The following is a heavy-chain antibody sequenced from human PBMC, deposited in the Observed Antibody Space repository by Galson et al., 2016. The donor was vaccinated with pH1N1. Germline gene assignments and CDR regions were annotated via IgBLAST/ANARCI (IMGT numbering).Heavy chain of an antibody. D-gene: IGHD4-17*01. CDR1: GYKFASSW. CDR3: ARQNDYGDYRGDAFDI. CDR2: IWLGGSLI. Sequence: QSGAEVKKPGESLKISCKGSGYKFASSWIVWVRQMPGKGLEWMGIIWLGGSLIRYKLSFQGQVTISADKSINIVYLEWSSLKASDTAIYYCARQNDYGDYRGDAFDIWGQGTMVTVSS. J-gene: IGHJ3*02. V-gene: IGHV5-51*01.